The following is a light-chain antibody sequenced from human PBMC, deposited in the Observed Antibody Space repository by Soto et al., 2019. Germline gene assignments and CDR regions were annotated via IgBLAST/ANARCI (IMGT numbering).Light chain of an antibody. J-gene: IGKJ1*01. CDR3: QQYNTSPWA. V-gene: IGKV1-5*01. Sequence: DLHLTQSPSTLSASVGDTVTITCRASQIIVKWLAWYQQKPGKAPKLLIYDASTLQSGLPSRFSGSGSQTEFTLTITSLQPDDFATYYCQQYNTSPWAFGQGTTVEVK. CDR2: DAS. CDR1: QIIVKW.